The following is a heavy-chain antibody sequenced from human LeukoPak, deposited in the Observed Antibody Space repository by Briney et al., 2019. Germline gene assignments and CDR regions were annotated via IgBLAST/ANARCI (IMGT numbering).Heavy chain of an antibody. J-gene: IGHJ4*02. CDR1: GGSISSSSYY. CDR3: ARGYYDILTGSYPSDY. D-gene: IGHD3-9*01. V-gene: IGHV4-61*02. Sequence: KTSETLSLTCTASGGSISSSSYYWSWIRQPAGKGLEWIGRIYTSGSTNYNPSLKSRVTMSVDTSKNQFSLKLSSVTAADTAVYYCARGYYDILTGSYPSDYWGQGTLVTVSS. CDR2: IYTSGST.